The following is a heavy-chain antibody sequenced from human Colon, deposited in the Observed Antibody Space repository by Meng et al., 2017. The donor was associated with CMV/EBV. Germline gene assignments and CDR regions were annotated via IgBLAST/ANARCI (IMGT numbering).Heavy chain of an antibody. D-gene: IGHD3-3*01. CDR3: ARGSEYFVFWSSSD. CDR2: ISGGGTTT. V-gene: IGHV3-23*01. J-gene: IGHJ4*02. Sequence: GGSLRLSCVGSEFTFSNYAMSWVRQAPGKGLEWVSGISGGGTTTFYADSVKGRYTISRDNSKNTLYLQMDSLRGEDTAIYYCARGSEYFVFWSSSDWGQGTLVTVSS. CDR1: EFTFSNYA.